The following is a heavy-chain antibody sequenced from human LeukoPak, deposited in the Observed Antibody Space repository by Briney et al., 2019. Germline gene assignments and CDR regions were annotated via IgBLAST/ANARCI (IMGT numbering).Heavy chain of an antibody. Sequence: GGSLRLSCAASGFAFSSYDMSWVRQAPGKGLEWVSTISGGGGRTYCADSVKGRFTISRDNAKNTLYLQMNSLRAEDTAVYYCARGKPAMPLDYWGQGTLVTVSS. CDR3: ARGKPAMPLDY. J-gene: IGHJ4*02. CDR2: ISGGGGRT. CDR1: GFAFSSYD. V-gene: IGHV3-23*01. D-gene: IGHD2-2*01.